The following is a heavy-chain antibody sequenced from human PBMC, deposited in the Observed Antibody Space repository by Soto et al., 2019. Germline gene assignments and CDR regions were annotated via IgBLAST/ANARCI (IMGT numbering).Heavy chain of an antibody. CDR3: AKEGPIAAPGRFAFDI. Sequence: GESLKISCAASGFTFSSYAMSWVRQAPGKGLEWVSAISGSGGSTYYADSVKGRFTISRDNSKNTLYLQMNSLRAEDTAVYYCAKEGPIAAPGRFAFDIWGQGTMVTVSS. J-gene: IGHJ3*02. D-gene: IGHD6-25*01. CDR2: ISGSGGST. V-gene: IGHV3-23*01. CDR1: GFTFSSYA.